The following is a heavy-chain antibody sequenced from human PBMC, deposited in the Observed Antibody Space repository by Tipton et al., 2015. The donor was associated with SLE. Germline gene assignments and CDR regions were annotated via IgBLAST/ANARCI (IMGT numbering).Heavy chain of an antibody. CDR2: IYHSGRT. V-gene: IGHV4-38-2*02. CDR3: AKRNDFWSGYYGYHYGMDV. D-gene: IGHD3-3*01. J-gene: IGHJ6*02. CDR1: GYSISSGFY. Sequence: TLSLTCTVSGYSISSGFYWGWVRQAPGKGLEWIGAIYHSGRTYYNPSLKSRVTISVDTSKNQFSLKLSSVTAADTAVYYCAKRNDFWSGYYGYHYGMDVWGQGTTVTVSS.